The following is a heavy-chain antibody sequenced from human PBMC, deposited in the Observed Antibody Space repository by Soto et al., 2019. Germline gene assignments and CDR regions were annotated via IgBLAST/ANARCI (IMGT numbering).Heavy chain of an antibody. CDR2: IYHSGST. CDR3: ARTPSSGSYSFYYYYMDV. D-gene: IGHD3-10*01. J-gene: IGHJ6*03. V-gene: IGHV4-30-2*01. Sequence: SETLSLTCAVSGGSISSGGYSWSWIRQPPGKGLEWIGYIYHSGSTYYNPSLKSRVTISVDRSKNQFSLKLSSVTAADTAVYYCARTPSSGSYSFYYYYMDVWGKGTTVTVSS. CDR1: GGSISSGGYS.